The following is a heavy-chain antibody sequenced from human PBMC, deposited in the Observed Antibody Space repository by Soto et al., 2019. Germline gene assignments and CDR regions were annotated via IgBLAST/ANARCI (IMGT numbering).Heavy chain of an antibody. CDR3: ARYTVSRNYYSYYYYMDV. D-gene: IGHD2-2*02. CDR2: ISAYNGNT. J-gene: IGHJ6*03. V-gene: IGHV1-18*01. CDR1: GYTFTSYG. Sequence: GASVKVSCKASGYTFTSYGISWVRQAPGQGLEWMGWISAYNGNTNYAQKLQGRVTMTTDTSTSTAYMELRSLRSDDTAVYYCARYTVSRNYYSYYYYMDVWGKGTTVTVS.